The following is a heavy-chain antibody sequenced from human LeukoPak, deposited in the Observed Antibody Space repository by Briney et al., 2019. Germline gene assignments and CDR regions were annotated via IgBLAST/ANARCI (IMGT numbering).Heavy chain of an antibody. Sequence: PSETLSLTCTVSGGSISSYYWSWLRQPPGKGLEWIGYIYYSGSTNYNPSLKSRVTLSVDTSKNQFSLKLSSATAADTAVYYCARAGAVGGDFDFGGQGTLVTVSS. V-gene: IGHV4-59*08. CDR1: GGSISSYY. D-gene: IGHD6-19*01. CDR2: IYYSGST. J-gene: IGHJ4*02. CDR3: ARAGAVGGDFDF.